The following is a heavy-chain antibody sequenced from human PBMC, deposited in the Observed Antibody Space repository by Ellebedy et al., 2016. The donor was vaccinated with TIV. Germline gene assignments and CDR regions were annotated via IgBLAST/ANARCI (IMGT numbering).Heavy chain of an antibody. CDR3: ARGRGGSTGSDYFDY. V-gene: IGHV3-23*01. J-gene: IGHJ4*02. CDR1: GFTFNSPA. CDR2: ISGSGSGT. Sequence: GESLKISCAASGFTFNSPAMAWVRQAPGKGLEWVSLISGSGSGTFYADSVKGRFTISRDNSKNTLYLQMNSLRGEDTAVYYCARGRGGSTGSDYFDYWGQGTLVTVSS. D-gene: IGHD2-2*01.